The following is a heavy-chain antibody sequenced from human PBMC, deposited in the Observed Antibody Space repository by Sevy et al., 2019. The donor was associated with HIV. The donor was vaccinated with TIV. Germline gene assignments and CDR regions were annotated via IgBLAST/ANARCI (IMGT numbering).Heavy chain of an antibody. Sequence: ASVKVSCKASGYTFTSYAMNWVRQAPGQGLEWMGWINTNTGNPTYAQGFTGRFVFSLDTSVSTAYLQISSLKAEDTAVYYCARGLPGRIAAAGKGLDYWGQGTLVTVSS. CDR1: GYTFTSYA. J-gene: IGHJ4*02. V-gene: IGHV7-4-1*02. D-gene: IGHD6-13*01. CDR2: INTNTGNP. CDR3: ARGLPGRIAAAGKGLDY.